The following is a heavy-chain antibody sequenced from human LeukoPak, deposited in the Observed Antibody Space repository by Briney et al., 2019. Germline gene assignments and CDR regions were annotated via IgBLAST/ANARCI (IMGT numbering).Heavy chain of an antibody. CDR2: INPNSAGT. D-gene: IGHD3-22*01. CDR1: GYSFTGYY. Sequence: ASVKVSCKASGYSFTGYYMHWVRQAPGQGLEWMGWINPNSAGTHYAQKFQGRVTMTRDTSISTAFMELSRLRSDDTAVYYCSRGYYDTSGYYFSDSWFDPWGQGTLVTVSS. J-gene: IGHJ5*02. CDR3: SRGYYDTSGYYFSDSWFDP. V-gene: IGHV1-2*02.